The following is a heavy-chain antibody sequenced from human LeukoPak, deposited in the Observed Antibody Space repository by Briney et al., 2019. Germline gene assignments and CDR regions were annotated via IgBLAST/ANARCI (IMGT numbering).Heavy chain of an antibody. V-gene: IGHV4-34*01. Sequence: SETLSLTCAVYGGSFSGYYWSWIRQPPGKGLEWIGEINHSGSTNYNPSLESRVTISVDTSKNQFSLKLSSVTAADTAVYYCARNGVYYDSSGYYYNYWGQGTLVTVSS. J-gene: IGHJ4*02. CDR3: ARNGVYYDSSGYYYNY. D-gene: IGHD3-22*01. CDR1: GGSFSGYY. CDR2: INHSGST.